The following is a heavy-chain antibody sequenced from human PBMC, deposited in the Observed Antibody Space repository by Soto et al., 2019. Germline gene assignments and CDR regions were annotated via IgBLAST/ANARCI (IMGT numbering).Heavy chain of an antibody. D-gene: IGHD3-10*01. V-gene: IGHV4-31*03. CDR2: IYYSGST. CDR1: GGSISSGGYY. J-gene: IGHJ6*02. CDR3: ARERGAGYYYGMDV. Sequence: QVQLQESGPGLVKPSQTLSLTCTVSGGSISSGGYYWSWIRQHPGKGLEWIGYIYYSGSTYYNPSLKSRVTISVDTPKNQFSLKLSSVTAADTAVYYCARERGAGYYYGMDVWGQGTTVTVSS.